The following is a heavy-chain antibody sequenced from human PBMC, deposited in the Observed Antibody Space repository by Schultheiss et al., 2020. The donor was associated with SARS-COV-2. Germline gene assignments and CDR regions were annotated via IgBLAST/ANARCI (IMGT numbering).Heavy chain of an antibody. Sequence: SETLSLTCTVSGGSISSSSYYWGWIRQPPGKGLEWIGSIYYSGSTNYNPSLKSRVTISVDTSKNQFSLKLSSVTAADTAVYYCAREPVDYNGRRFDYWGQGTLVTVSS. CDR2: IYYSGST. CDR3: AREPVDYNGRRFDY. J-gene: IGHJ4*02. V-gene: IGHV4-39*07. D-gene: IGHD4-11*01. CDR1: GGSISSSSYY.